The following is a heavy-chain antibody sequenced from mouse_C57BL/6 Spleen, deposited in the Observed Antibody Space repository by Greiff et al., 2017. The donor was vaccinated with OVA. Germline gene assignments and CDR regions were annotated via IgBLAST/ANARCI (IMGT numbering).Heavy chain of an antibody. CDR1: GYTFTSYW. Sequence: VQLQQPGAELVMPGASVKLSCKASGYTFTSYWMHWVKQRPGQGLEWIGEVDPSDSYTNYNQKLKGKSTLTVDKSSSTAYMQLSSLTSEDSAVYYCEAGDYWGQGTTLTVSS. V-gene: IGHV1-69*01. CDR3: EAGDY. D-gene: IGHD4-1*01. J-gene: IGHJ2*01. CDR2: VDPSDSYT.